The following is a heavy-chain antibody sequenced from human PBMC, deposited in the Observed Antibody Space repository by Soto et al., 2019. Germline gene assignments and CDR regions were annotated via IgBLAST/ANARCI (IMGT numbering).Heavy chain of an antibody. D-gene: IGHD3-10*01. V-gene: IGHV4-34*01. CDR2: INHRGST. CDR1: GGSFSGYY. Sequence: QVQLQQWGAGLLKPSETLSLTCAVYGGSFSGYYWSWIRQPPGKGLEWIGEINHRGSTNYNPSLNSRLTLSLDTPKNQFSLPLSSVPAADPAVYYCARERMVRAVPYWGQGTLVTVSS. CDR3: ARERMVRAVPY. J-gene: IGHJ4*02.